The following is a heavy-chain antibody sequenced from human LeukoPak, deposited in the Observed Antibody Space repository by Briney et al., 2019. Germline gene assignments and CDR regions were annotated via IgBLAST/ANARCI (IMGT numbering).Heavy chain of an antibody. CDR2: INPNSGGT. CDR3: AKGRVVAGSKSLTYHWFDP. Sequence: RASVKVSCKASGYAFTGYYIHWVRQAPGQGLEWMGWINPNSGGTKYAQKFQGRVTMTRDTSITTAYMGLSRLRSDDTAAYYCAKGRVVAGSKSLTYHWFDPWGQGTLVTVSS. J-gene: IGHJ5*02. D-gene: IGHD6-19*01. V-gene: IGHV1-2*02. CDR1: GYAFTGYY.